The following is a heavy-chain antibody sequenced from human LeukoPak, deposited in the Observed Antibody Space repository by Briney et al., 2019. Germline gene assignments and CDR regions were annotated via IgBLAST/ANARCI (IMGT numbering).Heavy chain of an antibody. V-gene: IGHV1-69*01. CDR1: GGTFISYA. CDR2: IIPIFGTA. J-gene: IGHJ3*02. D-gene: IGHD3-10*01. CDR3: ARTIHSNYYGSGSNAFDI. Sequence: SVKVSCKASGGTFISYAISWVRQAPGQGLEWMGGIIPIFGTANYAQKFQGRVTITADESTSTAYMELSSLRSEDTAVYYCARTIHSNYYGSGSNAFDIWGQGTMVTVSS.